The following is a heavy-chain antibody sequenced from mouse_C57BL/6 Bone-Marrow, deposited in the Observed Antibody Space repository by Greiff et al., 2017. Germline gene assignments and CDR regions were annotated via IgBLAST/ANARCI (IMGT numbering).Heavy chain of an antibody. D-gene: IGHD1-1*01. J-gene: IGHJ3*01. CDR1: GYTFTSYT. Sequence: VQLQQSGAELARPGASVKMSCKASGYTFTSYTMPWVNQRPGQGLEWIGYINPGSGYTNYNQTFKDKATLTADKSSSTAYMQLSILTSEESAVYDWARDYGSSCEAWWAYGGQGTLVTVSA. CDR3: ARDYGSSCEAWWAY. V-gene: IGHV1-4*01. CDR2: INPGSGYT.